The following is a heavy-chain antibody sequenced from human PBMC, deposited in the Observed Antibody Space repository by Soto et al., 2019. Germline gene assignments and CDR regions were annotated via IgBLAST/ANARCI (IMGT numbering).Heavy chain of an antibody. CDR1: GGSISSGGYS. D-gene: IGHD4-17*01. CDR3: ARGMTTVTTFDY. CDR2: IYHSGST. Sequence: QLQLQESGSGLVTPSQTLSLTCAVSGGSISSGGYSCNWIRQPPGKGLEWIGYIYHSGSTYYNPSLKSRVTISVDRSKNQFSLKLISVSAADTAVYYCARGMTTVTTFDYWGQGTLVTVSS. J-gene: IGHJ4*02. V-gene: IGHV4-30-2*01.